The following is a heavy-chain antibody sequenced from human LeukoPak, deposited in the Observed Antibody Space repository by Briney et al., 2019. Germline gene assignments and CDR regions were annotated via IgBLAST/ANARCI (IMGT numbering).Heavy chain of an antibody. CDR2: IYPCDSDT. D-gene: IGHD3-16*01. Sequence: GESLQISCQGSGYSFASYWIGRVRQMPGKGLEWMGIIYPCDSDTTYSPSFHGQVIISADKSISTAYLQWSSLKASDTAMYYCARRFGDYWYFDLWGRGTLVTVSS. CDR3: ARRFGDYWYFDL. CDR1: GYSFASYW. J-gene: IGHJ2*01. V-gene: IGHV5-51*01.